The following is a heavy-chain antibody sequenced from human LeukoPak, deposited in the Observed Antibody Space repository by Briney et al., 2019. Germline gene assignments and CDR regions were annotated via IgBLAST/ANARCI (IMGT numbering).Heavy chain of an antibody. CDR3: AKEQSSRWPDTDAFDI. Sequence: GGSLRLSCAASGFTFSSYGMHWVRQAPGKGLEWVAFIRYDGSNKYYADSVKGRFTISRDNSKNTLYLQMNSLRAEDTAVYYCAKEQSSRWPDTDAFDIWGQGTMVTVSS. J-gene: IGHJ3*02. V-gene: IGHV3-30*02. CDR2: IRYDGSNK. CDR1: GFTFSSYG. D-gene: IGHD5-18*01.